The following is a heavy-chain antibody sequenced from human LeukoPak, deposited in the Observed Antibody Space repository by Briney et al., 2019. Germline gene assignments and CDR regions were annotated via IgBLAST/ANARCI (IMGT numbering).Heavy chain of an antibody. Sequence: SGTLSLTCTISGGSISTSHYWGWIRQAPGKGLEWIGSISHSGSTYYNPSLKSRISISVDTSKNQFSLQLSSVTAADTAVYYCARQSCSSTSCYFSFGGAYEYWGQGTLVTVSS. D-gene: IGHD2-2*01. CDR2: ISHSGST. V-gene: IGHV4-39*01. CDR1: GGSISTSHY. J-gene: IGHJ4*02. CDR3: ARQSCSSTSCYFSFGGAYEY.